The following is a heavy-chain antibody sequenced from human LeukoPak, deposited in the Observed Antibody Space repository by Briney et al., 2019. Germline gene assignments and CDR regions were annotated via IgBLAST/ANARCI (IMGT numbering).Heavy chain of an antibody. J-gene: IGHJ4*02. V-gene: IGHV3-7*01. CDR1: GFTFSSYW. CDR3: ARGPEWLLSMTGNYFDY. CDR2: IKQDGSEK. D-gene: IGHD3-3*01. Sequence: GGSLRLSCAASGFTFSSYWMSWVRQAPGKGLEWVANIKQDGSEKYYVDSVKGRFTISRDNAKNSLYLQMNSLRAEDTAVYYCARGPEWLLSMTGNYFDYWGQGTLVTVSS.